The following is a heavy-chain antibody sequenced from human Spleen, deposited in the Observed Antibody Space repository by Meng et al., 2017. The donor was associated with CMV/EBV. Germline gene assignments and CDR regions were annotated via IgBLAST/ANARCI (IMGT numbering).Heavy chain of an antibody. Sequence: GESLKISCAASGFTFSDFGMHWVRQAPGKGLEWVAFIRYDGSNKYYADSVKGRFTISRDNSKNTLYLQMSSLTVEDTAVYFCARMRGDFWGQGTLVTVSS. CDR1: GFTFSDFG. J-gene: IGHJ4*02. CDR3: ARMRGDF. V-gene: IGHV3-30*02. CDR2: IRYDGSNK.